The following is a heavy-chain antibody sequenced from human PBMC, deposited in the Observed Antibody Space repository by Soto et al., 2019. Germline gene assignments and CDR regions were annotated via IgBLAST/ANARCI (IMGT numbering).Heavy chain of an antibody. J-gene: IGHJ5*02. CDR3: ARAECSGGSCHNSNWFDP. V-gene: IGHV6-1*01. D-gene: IGHD2-15*01. CDR2: TYYRSKWYN. CDR1: GDSVSSNSAA. Sequence: HSQTLSLTCAISGDSVSSNSAAWNWIRQSPSRGLEWLGRTYYRSKWYNDYAVSVKSRITINPDTSKNQFSLQLNSVTPEDTAVYYCARAECSGGSCHNSNWFDPWGQGTLVTVSS.